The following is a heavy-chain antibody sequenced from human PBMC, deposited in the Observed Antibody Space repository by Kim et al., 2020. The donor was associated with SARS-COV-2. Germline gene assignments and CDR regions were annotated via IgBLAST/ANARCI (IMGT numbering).Heavy chain of an antibody. J-gene: IGHJ4*02. CDR1: GFTFSSYA. D-gene: IGHD3-10*01. Sequence: GGSLRLSCAASGFTFSSYAMHWVRQAPGKGLEWVAVISYDGSNKYYADSVKGRFTISRDNSKNTLYLQMNSLRAEDTAVYYCARGGYGSGSYYIKLDYWGQGTLVTVSS. CDR2: ISYDGSNK. V-gene: IGHV3-30*04. CDR3: ARGGYGSGSYYIKLDY.